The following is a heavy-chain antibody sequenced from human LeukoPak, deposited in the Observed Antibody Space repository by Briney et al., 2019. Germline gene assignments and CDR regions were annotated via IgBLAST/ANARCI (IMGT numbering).Heavy chain of an antibody. V-gene: IGHV3-21*01. CDR1: GFTFSSYS. CDR2: ISSSSSYI. Sequence: PGGSLRLPCAASGFTFSSYSMNWVRQAPGKGLEWVSSISSSSSYIYYADSVKGRFTISRDNAKNSLYLQMNSLRAEDTAVYYCARDRSGGSWGAFDIWGQGTMVTVSS. D-gene: IGHD2-15*01. CDR3: ARDRSGGSWGAFDI. J-gene: IGHJ3*02.